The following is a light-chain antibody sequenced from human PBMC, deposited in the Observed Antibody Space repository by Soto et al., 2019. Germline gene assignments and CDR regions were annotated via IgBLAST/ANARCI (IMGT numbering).Light chain of an antibody. CDR1: QSLSSD. Sequence: EIVLTQSPATLSVSPGERATLSCRASQSLSSDLAWYQRKPGQAPRLLIYATSTRATGIAARFSGSGSGTEFTLTISSLESEDFAVYYCQQFNKWPLTFGGGTKVDIK. CDR2: ATS. V-gene: IGKV3-15*01. CDR3: QQFNKWPLT. J-gene: IGKJ4*01.